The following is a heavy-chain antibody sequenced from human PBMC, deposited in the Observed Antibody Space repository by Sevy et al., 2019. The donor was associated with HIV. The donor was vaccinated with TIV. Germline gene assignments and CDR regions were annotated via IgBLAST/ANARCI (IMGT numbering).Heavy chain of an antibody. CDR1: GYSFTSHD. CDR2: MNPNTGNS. J-gene: IGHJ3*02. Sequence: ASVKVSCKASGYSFTSHDVNWVRQATGQGLEWMGWMNPNTGNSGFAQTFQGRVTLTRDTSTSTAYMELNSLTSEETAIYYCARGVRYYDRVTGYYHDAFDIWGQGTRVTVS. CDR3: ARGVRYYDRVTGYYHDAFDI. D-gene: IGHD3-9*01. V-gene: IGHV1-8*01.